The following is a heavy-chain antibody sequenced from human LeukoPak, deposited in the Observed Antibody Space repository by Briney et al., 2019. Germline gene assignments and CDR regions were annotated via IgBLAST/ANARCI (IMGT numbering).Heavy chain of an antibody. J-gene: IGHJ4*02. Sequence: TGGSLRLSCAASGFTFSSYAMHWVRQAPGKGLEWVAVISYDGSNKYYADSVKGRFTISRDNSKNTLYLQMNSLRAEDTAVYYCARGKGHGGAIPIDYWGQGTLVTVSS. CDR1: GFTFSSYA. CDR3: ARGKGHGGAIPIDY. D-gene: IGHD4-23*01. V-gene: IGHV3-30-3*01. CDR2: ISYDGSNK.